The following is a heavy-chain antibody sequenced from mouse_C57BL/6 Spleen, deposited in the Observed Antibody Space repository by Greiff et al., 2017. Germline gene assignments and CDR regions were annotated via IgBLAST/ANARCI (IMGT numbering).Heavy chain of an antibody. V-gene: IGHV1-55*01. Sequence: VQLQQPGAELVKPGASVKMSCKASGYTFTSYWITWVKQRPGQGLEWIGDIYPGSGSTNYNEKFKSKATLTVDTSSSTAYMQLSSLTSEDSAVYYCASLEVNHPGFAYWGQGTLVTVSA. J-gene: IGHJ3*01. D-gene: IGHD2-2*01. CDR2: IYPGSGST. CDR1: GYTFTSYW. CDR3: ASLEVNHPGFAY.